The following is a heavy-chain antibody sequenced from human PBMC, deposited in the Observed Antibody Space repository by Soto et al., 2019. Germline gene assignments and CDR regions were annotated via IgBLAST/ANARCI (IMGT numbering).Heavy chain of an antibody. V-gene: IGHV5-51*01. J-gene: IGHJ6*03. CDR1: GYSFTSYW. D-gene: IGHD3-10*01. CDR3: ARVYYGYKRNYYYYMDV. CDR2: IYPGDSDT. Sequence: PGESLKISCKGSGYSFTSYWIGWVRQMPGKGLEWMGIIYPGDSDTRYSPSFQGQVTISADKSISTAYLQWSSLKASDTAMYYCARVYYGYKRNYYYYMDVWGKGTTVTVSS.